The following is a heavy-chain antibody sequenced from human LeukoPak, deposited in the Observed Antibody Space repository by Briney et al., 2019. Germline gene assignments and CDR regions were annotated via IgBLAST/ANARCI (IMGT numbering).Heavy chain of an antibody. CDR2: IYYSGST. CDR3: ARDLAAASDY. Sequence: SETLSLTCTVSGGSISSYYWSWIRQPPGKGLEWIGYIYYSGSTNYNPSLKSRVTISVDTSKSQFSLKLSSVTAADTAVYYCARDLAAASDYWGQGTLVTVSS. V-gene: IGHV4-59*01. J-gene: IGHJ4*02. D-gene: IGHD6-13*01. CDR1: GGSISSYY.